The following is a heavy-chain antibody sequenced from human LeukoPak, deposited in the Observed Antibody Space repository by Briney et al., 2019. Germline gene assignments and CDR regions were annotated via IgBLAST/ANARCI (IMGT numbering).Heavy chain of an antibody. D-gene: IGHD6-19*01. V-gene: IGHV4-59*08. CDR2: IFHTGSGST. Sequence: SETLSLTCTVSGGPISPYYWSWIWQPPGKGLEWIGYIFHTGSGSTSHNPSLKSRVTISVDTSKNQFSLNLNSVTAADTAVYYCARHAVYAGSGWAFDYWGQGTLVTVSS. CDR3: ARHAVYAGSGWAFDY. CDR1: GGPISPYY. J-gene: IGHJ4*02.